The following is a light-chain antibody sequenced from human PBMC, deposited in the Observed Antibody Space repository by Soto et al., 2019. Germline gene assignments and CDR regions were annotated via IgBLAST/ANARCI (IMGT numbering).Light chain of an antibody. CDR1: QGIGSY. Sequence: IQFTQSPSSLSASVGDRVTITCRASQGIGSYLAWYQQKPGEAPKLMIYKTSSLETGVPSRFSGSGSGTEFTLTISGLQPDDFAYYYCQQYNTYFSLTFGGGTKVDIK. CDR2: KTS. J-gene: IGKJ4*01. V-gene: IGKV1-5*03. CDR3: QQYNTYFSLT.